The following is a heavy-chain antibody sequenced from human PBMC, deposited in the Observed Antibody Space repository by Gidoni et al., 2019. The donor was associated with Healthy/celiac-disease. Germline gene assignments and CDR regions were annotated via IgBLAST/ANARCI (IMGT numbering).Heavy chain of an antibody. CDR3: ARDNLPKGGDYYYGMDV. Sequence: QVQLVKSGAEVTKPGASVKVSCPASGYTLPRYYMNWVRQAPGQGLECRGIINPSGGSTSYAQKFQGGVTMTRYTATSTVYRELSSLRSEDTAVYYCARDNLPKGGDYYYGMDVWGQGTTVTVSS. CDR1: GYTLPRYY. J-gene: IGHJ6*02. D-gene: IGHD3-16*01. CDR2: INPSGGST. V-gene: IGHV1-46*03.